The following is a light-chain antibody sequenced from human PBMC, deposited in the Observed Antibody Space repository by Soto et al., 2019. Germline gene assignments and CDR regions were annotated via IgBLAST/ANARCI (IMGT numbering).Light chain of an antibody. Sequence: DIQMTQSPSTLSGSVGDRVTITCRASQTISSWLAWYQQKPGKAPKLLIYKASPLKSGVPSRFSGSGSGTEFPLTISSLQPDDFATYSCQHYHSYSEAFGQGTKVELK. CDR2: KAS. J-gene: IGKJ1*01. V-gene: IGKV1-5*03. CDR1: QTISSW. CDR3: QHYHSYSEA.